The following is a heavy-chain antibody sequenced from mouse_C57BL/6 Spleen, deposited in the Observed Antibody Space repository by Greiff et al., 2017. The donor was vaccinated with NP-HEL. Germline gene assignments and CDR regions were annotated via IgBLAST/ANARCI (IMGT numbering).Heavy chain of an antibody. CDR3: ARSLYGWYFDV. V-gene: IGHV2-2*01. D-gene: IGHD1-1*02. J-gene: IGHJ1*03. Sequence: QVQLKESGPGLVQPSQSLSITCTVSGFSLTSYGVHWVRQSPGKGLEWLGVIWSGGSTDYNAAFISRLSISKDNSKSQVFFKMNSLQADDTAIYYCARSLYGWYFDVWGTGTTVTVSS. CDR2: IWSGGST. CDR1: GFSLTSYG.